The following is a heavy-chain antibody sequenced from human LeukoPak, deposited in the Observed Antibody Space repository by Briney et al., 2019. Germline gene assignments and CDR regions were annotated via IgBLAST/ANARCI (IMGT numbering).Heavy chain of an antibody. V-gene: IGHV3-74*01. CDR2: INGDGSVT. CDR1: GFTFSSYW. D-gene: IGHD2-15*01. Sequence: GGSLRLSCAASGFTFSSYWMHWVRQAPGKGLVWVSRINGDGSVTSYADSVKGRFTVSRDNSKNTLYLQVNSLRAEDTAVYYCARDRGSNDPIDYWGQGTLVTVSS. CDR3: ARDRGSNDPIDY. J-gene: IGHJ4*02.